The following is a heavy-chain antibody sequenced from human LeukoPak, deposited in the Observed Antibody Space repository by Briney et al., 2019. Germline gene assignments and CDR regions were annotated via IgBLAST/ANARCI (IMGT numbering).Heavy chain of an antibody. CDR2: IYPGDSDT. V-gene: IGHV5-51*01. CDR1: GYSFSTYW. Sequence: GESPKIPCKGSGYSFSTYWIGWVRQMPGKGLEWMGIIYPGDSDTRYSPSFQGQVTISVDKFISTAYLQWSSLEASDTAMYYCARPPQSVDGIFAFDMWGQGAMVTVSS. CDR3: ARPPQSVDGIFAFDM. J-gene: IGHJ3*02. D-gene: IGHD6-19*01.